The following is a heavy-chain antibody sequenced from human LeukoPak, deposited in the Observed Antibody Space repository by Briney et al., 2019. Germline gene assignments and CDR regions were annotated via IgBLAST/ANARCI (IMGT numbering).Heavy chain of an antibody. J-gene: IGHJ5*02. V-gene: IGHV4-4*07. CDR3: ARDNIVVVPVAIDPSWFDP. Sequence: PSETLSLTCTVSGGSISSYYWSWIRQPAGKGLEWIGRIHASGSTNYNPSLKSRVTMSLDTSKNQFSLRLSSVTAADTAVYYCARDNIVVVPVAIDPSWFDPCGQGTLVTVSS. CDR2: IHASGST. D-gene: IGHD2-2*02. CDR1: GGSISSYY.